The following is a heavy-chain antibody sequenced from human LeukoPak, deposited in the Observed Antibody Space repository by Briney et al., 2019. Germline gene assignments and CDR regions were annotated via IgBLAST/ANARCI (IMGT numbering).Heavy chain of an antibody. V-gene: IGHV1-2*02. D-gene: IGHD6-13*01. CDR2: INPISGGT. CDR1: GYTFTVYY. J-gene: IGHJ4*02. Sequence: AASVKVLFKASGYTFTVYYMHWVRQAPGQGLEWMGWINPISGGTNNAQTFQGRVTMTRDTSISTVYMELSSLRSEDTAVYYCARILSWGSVDFDYWGQGTLVTVSS. CDR3: ARILSWGSVDFDY.